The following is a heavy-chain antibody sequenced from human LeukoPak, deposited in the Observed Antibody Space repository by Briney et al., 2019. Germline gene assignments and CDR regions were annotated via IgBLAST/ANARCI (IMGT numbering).Heavy chain of an antibody. V-gene: IGHV3-20*04. CDR3: GRVHCSTNSCYDYYDYYMDV. CDR2: INWDGAST. J-gene: IGHJ6*03. Sequence: GGSLRLSCAASGFGFDDYSMNWVRHVPGKGLEWVAGINWDGASTGYRDSMKGRFTISRDNGKNSLYLQMNSLRVEDTAVYYCGRVHCSTNSCYDYYDYYMDVSGKGTTVTVSS. CDR1: GFGFDDYS. D-gene: IGHD2-15*01.